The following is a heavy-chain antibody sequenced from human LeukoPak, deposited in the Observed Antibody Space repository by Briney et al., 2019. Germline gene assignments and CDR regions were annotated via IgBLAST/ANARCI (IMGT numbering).Heavy chain of an antibody. D-gene: IGHD3-3*01. CDR1: GFSFSSYT. CDR2: ISNDGSKI. CDR3: ATSPYDFWSGYPPSN. V-gene: IGHV3-30-3*01. J-gene: IGHJ4*02. Sequence: GGSLRLSCAASGFSFSSYTMHWVRQAPGKGLEWVAVISNDGSKIFYADSEKGRLTISRDNSKNTLYLQMDSLRADDTAVYYCATSPYDFWSGYPPSNWGQGTLVTVSS.